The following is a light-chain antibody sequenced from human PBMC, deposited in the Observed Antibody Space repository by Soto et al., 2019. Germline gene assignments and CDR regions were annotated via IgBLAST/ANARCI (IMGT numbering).Light chain of an antibody. CDR2: GAS. CDR1: QSVSSSY. Sequence: EIVLAQSPGTLSLSPGERATLSCRASQSVSSSYLAWYQQKPGQAPRLLIYGASTRATDIPDRFSGSGSGADFTLTISRLEPEDFAVYYCQQFSSSPPVTFGGGTKVDIK. J-gene: IGKJ4*01. V-gene: IGKV3-20*01. CDR3: QQFSSSPPVT.